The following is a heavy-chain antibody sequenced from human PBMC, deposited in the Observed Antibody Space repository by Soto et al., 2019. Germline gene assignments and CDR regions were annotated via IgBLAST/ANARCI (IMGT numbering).Heavy chain of an antibody. CDR2: IYSGGST. Sequence: GGSLRLSCAASGFTVSSNYMSWVRQAPGKGLEWVSVIYSGGSTYYADSVKGRFTISRDNSKNTLYLQMNSLRAEDTAVYYCARDVGIAAAGIGYYYYGMDVWGQGTTVTVSS. V-gene: IGHV3-66*01. J-gene: IGHJ6*02. CDR1: GFTVSSNY. CDR3: ARDVGIAAAGIGYYYYGMDV. D-gene: IGHD6-13*01.